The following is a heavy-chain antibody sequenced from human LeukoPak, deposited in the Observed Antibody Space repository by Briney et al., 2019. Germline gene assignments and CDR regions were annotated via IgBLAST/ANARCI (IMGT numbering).Heavy chain of an antibody. Sequence: GGSLRLSCAATGFTFSSYAMNWVRQAPGKGLEWVSYISSSSSTIYYADSVKGRFAISRDNAQNSLYLQMNSLRDDDTAVYYCARDVSGYPYWGQGTLVTVSS. CDR3: ARDVSGYPY. CDR1: GFTFSSYA. CDR2: ISSSSSTI. J-gene: IGHJ4*02. D-gene: IGHD5-12*01. V-gene: IGHV3-48*02.